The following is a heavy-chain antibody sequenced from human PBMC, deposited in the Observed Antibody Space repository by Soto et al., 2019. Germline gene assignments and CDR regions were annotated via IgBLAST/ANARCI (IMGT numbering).Heavy chain of an antibody. CDR1: GFTFSSYA. J-gene: IGHJ4*02. CDR3: AKGKFGIAVAGTKTPFDY. D-gene: IGHD6-19*01. CDR2: ISGSGGST. Sequence: GGSLRLSCEASGFTFSSYAMSWVRQAPGKGLEWVSAISGSGGSTYYADSVKGRFTISRDNSKNTLYLQMNSLRAEDTAVYYCAKGKFGIAVAGTKTPFDYWGQGTLVTVSS. V-gene: IGHV3-23*01.